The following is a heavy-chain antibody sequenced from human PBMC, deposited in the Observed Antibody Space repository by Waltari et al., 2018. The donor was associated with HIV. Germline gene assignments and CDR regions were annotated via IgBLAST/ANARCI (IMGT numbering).Heavy chain of an antibody. CDR1: GFTFTNAW. D-gene: IGHD7-27*01. CDR3: TTASWGSSDF. CDR2: IKSKTDGGTT. Sequence: EVQLVEPGGGLVKPGGSLSLSCAASGFTFTNAWMSWVRQGPGKGLEWVGRIKSKTDGGTTDNATSVKGRFTISRDDSKKMLYLHMNSLKNEDTAVYYCTTASWGSSDFWGQGTLVTVSS. V-gene: IGHV3-15*01. J-gene: IGHJ4*02.